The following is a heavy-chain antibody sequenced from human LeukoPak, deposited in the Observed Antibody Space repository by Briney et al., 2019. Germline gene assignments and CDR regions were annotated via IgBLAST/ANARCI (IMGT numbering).Heavy chain of an antibody. CDR3: ATRRIAAAGAFDY. V-gene: IGHV3-33*08. Sequence: PGGSLRLSCAASGFTFSSYGMHWVRQAPGKGLECVAVIWYGGSNKYYADSVKGRFTISRDNSKNTLYLQMNSLRAEDTAVYYCATRRIAAAGAFDYWGQGTLVTVSS. CDR2: IWYGGSNK. D-gene: IGHD6-13*01. CDR1: GFTFSSYG. J-gene: IGHJ4*02.